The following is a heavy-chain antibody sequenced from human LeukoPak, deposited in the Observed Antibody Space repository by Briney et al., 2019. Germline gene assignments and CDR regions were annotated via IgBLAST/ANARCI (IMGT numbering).Heavy chain of an antibody. CDR2: INHSGST. D-gene: IGHD2-15*01. CDR3: ARGYCSGGSCHFDY. CDR1: GGSFSGYY. V-gene: IGHV4-34*01. J-gene: IGHJ4*02. Sequence: SETLSLTCAVYGGSFSGYYWSWIRQPPGKGLEWIGEINHSGSTNYNPSLKSRVTISVNTCKNQFSLKLSSVTAADTAVYHCARGYCSGGSCHFDYWGQGTLVTVSS.